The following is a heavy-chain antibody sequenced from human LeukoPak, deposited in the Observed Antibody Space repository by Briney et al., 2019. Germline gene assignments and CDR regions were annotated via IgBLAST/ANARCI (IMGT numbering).Heavy chain of an antibody. CDR3: TRGTVPGLATTYGTYFDS. Sequence: AGGSLRLSCAASGFTFSSFAMSWVRQAPGKGLEWVAIISYDGTNKYYLDSVKGRFTISRDNSKNTLYLQMDSLRAEDTAVYYCTRGTVPGLATTYGTYFDSWGQGTLVTVSS. J-gene: IGHJ4*02. V-gene: IGHV3-30*04. CDR1: GFTFSSFA. CDR2: ISYDGTNK. D-gene: IGHD5-12*01.